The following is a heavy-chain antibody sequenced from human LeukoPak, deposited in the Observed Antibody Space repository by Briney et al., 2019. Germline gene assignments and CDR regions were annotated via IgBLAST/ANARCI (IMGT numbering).Heavy chain of an antibody. J-gene: IGHJ3*02. D-gene: IGHD6-19*01. CDR3: ARDTSTVAGNDAFDI. CDR2: INPNSGGT. V-gene: IGHV1-2*02. CDR1: GYTFTGYY. Sequence: ASVKVSCKASGYTFTGYYMHWVRQAPGQGLEWMGWINPNSGGTNYAQKFQGRVTMTRDTSISTAYMELSRLRSDDTAVYYCARDTSTVAGNDAFDIWGQGTMVTVSS.